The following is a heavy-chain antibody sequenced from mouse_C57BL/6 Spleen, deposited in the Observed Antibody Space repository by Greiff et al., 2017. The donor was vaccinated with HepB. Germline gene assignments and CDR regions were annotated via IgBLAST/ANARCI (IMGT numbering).Heavy chain of an antibody. V-gene: IGHV1-54*01. CDR3: ARRDYGSHY. CDR1: GYAFTNYL. J-gene: IGHJ2*01. Sequence: LVESGAELVRPGTSVKVSCKASGYAFTNYLIEWVKQRPGQGLEWIGVINPGSGGTNYNEKFKGKATLTADKSSSTAYMQLSSLTSEDSAVYFCARRDYGSHYWGQGTTLTVSS. CDR2: INPGSGGT. D-gene: IGHD1-1*01.